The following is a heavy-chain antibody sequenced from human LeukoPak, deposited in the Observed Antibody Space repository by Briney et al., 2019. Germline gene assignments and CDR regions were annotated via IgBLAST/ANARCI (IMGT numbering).Heavy chain of an antibody. CDR1: GFTFSSYW. V-gene: IGHV3-7*03. CDR2: IKQDGSEK. CDR3: ARESWTPDRGAFDI. Sequence: GGSLRLSCAASGFTFSSYWMSWVRQAPGKGLEWVANIKQDGSEKYYVDSVKGRFTISRDNAKNSLYLQMNSLRAEDTAVYYCARESWTPDRGAFDIWGQGTMVTVSS. J-gene: IGHJ3*02. D-gene: IGHD2-2*01.